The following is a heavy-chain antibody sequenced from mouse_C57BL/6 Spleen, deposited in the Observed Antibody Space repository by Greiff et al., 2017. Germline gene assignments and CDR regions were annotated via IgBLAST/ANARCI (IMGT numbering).Heavy chain of an antibody. CDR2: IDPSDSYT. D-gene: IGHD1-1*01. CDR1: GYTFTSYW. V-gene: IGHV1-69*01. J-gene: IGHJ3*01. Sequence: VQLQQPGAELVMPGASVKLSCKASGYTFTSYWMHWVKQRPGQGLEWIGEIDPSDSYTTYNQKFNGKSTLTVDKSSSPAYMPLSSLTSEDSAVYYCARWDDYGSSCWFAYWGQGTLVTVSA. CDR3: ARWDDYGSSCWFAY.